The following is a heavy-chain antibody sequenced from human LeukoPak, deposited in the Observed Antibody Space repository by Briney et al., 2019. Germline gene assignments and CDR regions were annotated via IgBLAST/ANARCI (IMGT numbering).Heavy chain of an antibody. D-gene: IGHD2-2*01. Sequence: ASVKVSCKASGGTFSSYAISWVRQAPGQGLEWMGGIIPIFGTANYAQKFQGRVTITADESTSTAYMELSSLRSEDTAVYYCARVVGYCSSTSCPGPYFDYWGQGTLVTVSS. CDR3: ARVVGYCSSTSCPGPYFDY. CDR1: GGTFSSYA. J-gene: IGHJ4*02. V-gene: IGHV1-69*13. CDR2: IIPIFGTA.